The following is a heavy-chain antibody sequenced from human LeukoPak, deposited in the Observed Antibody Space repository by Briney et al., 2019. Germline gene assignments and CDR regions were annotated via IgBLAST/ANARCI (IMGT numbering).Heavy chain of an antibody. Sequence: PSETLSLTCAVSGGSISSSNWWSWVRQPPGKGLEWIGEINHSGSTNYNPSLKSRVTMSVDKSKNQFSLKLSSVTAADTAVYYCAREGILRRFDPWGQGTLVTVSS. CDR1: GGSISSSNW. D-gene: IGHD3-9*01. J-gene: IGHJ5*02. CDR2: INHSGST. CDR3: AREGILRRFDP. V-gene: IGHV4-4*02.